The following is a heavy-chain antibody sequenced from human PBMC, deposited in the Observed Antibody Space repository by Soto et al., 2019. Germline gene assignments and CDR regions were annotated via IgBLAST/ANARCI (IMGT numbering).Heavy chain of an antibody. Sequence: SETLSLTGTVSGGSISSGGYSWSWIGQSPEKGLEWLGCIYPTGSTYYHPSLKSRVTISIDPSRNQFSPTLTSVTAADTAVYYSAGGPQGPSPRWVLWGQRTTVTVSS. CDR2: IYPTGST. CDR3: AGGPQGPSPRWVL. D-gene: IGHD3-16*01. V-gene: IGHV4-30-2*06. J-gene: IGHJ6*02. CDR1: GGSISSGGYS.